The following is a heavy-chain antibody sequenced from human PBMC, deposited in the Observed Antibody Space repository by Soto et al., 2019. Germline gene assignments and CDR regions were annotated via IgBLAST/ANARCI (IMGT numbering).Heavy chain of an antibody. CDR3: ARGPGGYGDYQSYFDY. D-gene: IGHD4-17*01. J-gene: IGHJ4*02. Sequence: ASVKVSCKASGYTFTGYYMHWVRQAPGQGLEWRGWINPNSGGTNYAQKFQGWVTMTRDTSISTAYMELSRLRSDDTAVYYCARGPGGYGDYQSYFDYWGQGTLVTVSS. CDR1: GYTFTGYY. V-gene: IGHV1-2*04. CDR2: INPNSGGT.